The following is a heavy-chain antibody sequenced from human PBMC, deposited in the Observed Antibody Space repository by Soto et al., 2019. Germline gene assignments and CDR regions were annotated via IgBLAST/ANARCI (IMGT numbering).Heavy chain of an antibody. Sequence: QVQLQESGPGLVKPSETLSLTCTVSGGSISTYYWNWIRQSAGKGLEWIGRVYISGSTNYHPSLQSRVAMSVDTSNNQFSLKVTSVTAADTAVYYCARVGRDGFDIWGQGTMVTVSS. CDR2: VYISGST. J-gene: IGHJ3*02. CDR1: GGSISTYY. V-gene: IGHV4-4*07. CDR3: ARVGRDGFDI.